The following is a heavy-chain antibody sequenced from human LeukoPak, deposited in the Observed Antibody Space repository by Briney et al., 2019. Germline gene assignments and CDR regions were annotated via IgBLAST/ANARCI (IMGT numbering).Heavy chain of an antibody. CDR3: AKMLRGKYDILAGYYRAPADY. V-gene: IGHV3-23*01. CDR2: ISGSGAST. Sequence: GGSLRLSCAASGFTFSSYAMSWVRQAPGKGLEWVSIISGSGASTYYGDSVKGRFTISRDNSKNTLYLQMNRLRAEDSAVYYCAKMLRGKYDILAGYYRAPADYWGQGTLVTVSS. CDR1: GFTFSSYA. D-gene: IGHD3-9*01. J-gene: IGHJ4*02.